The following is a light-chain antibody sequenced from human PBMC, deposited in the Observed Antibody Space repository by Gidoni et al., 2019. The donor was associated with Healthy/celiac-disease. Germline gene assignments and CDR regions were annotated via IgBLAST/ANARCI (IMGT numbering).Light chain of an antibody. J-gene: IGKJ2*01. CDR1: QSVSSY. Sequence: EIVLTQSPATLSLSPGERATLYCRASQSVSSYLAWYQQKPGQAPRLLIYDASNRATGIPARFSGSESGTDFTPTISSLEPEDFAVYYCQQRSNWPPYTFGQGTKLEIK. V-gene: IGKV3-11*01. CDR2: DAS. CDR3: QQRSNWPPYT.